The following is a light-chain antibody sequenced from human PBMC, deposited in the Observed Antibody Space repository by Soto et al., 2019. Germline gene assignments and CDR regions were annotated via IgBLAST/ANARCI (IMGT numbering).Light chain of an antibody. V-gene: IGKV1-39*01. CDR3: QQTYSLPLA. CDR1: QTINSA. CDR2: GAS. Sequence: DIQMTQSPSSLAAFVGDRVTITCRASQTINSALHWYQQKPGKAPELLIYGASTLQSGVPSRFGGRGSGTDFTLTISSLQPEDFAIYYCQQTYSLPLAFGGGTRLEIK. J-gene: IGKJ4*01.